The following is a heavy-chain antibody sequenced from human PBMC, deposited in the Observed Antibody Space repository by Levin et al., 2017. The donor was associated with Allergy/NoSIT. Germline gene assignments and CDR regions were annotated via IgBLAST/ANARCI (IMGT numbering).Heavy chain of an antibody. CDR2: IKTKSDGGPT. Sequence: GGSLRLSCAASGFTFSNAWMSWVRQAPGKGLEWVGRIKTKSDGGPTDYAAPVKGRFTISRDDSEVTLYLQMNSLKTEDTAVYYCTGRLPGHSHESWGQGTLVTVSS. V-gene: IGHV3-15*01. D-gene: IGHD5-18*01. J-gene: IGHJ5*02. CDR1: GFTFSNAW. CDR3: TGRLPGHSHES.